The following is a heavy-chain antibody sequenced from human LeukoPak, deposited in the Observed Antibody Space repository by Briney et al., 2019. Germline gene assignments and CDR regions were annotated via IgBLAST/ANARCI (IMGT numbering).Heavy chain of an antibody. CDR2: INHTGGT. V-gene: IGHV4-34*01. J-gene: IGHJ6*04. CDR1: GGSFSGYY. Sequence: SETLSPTCAVYGGSFSGYYWTWIRQPPGKGLEWIGEINHTGGTNYNPSLKSRVTISVDTSKSQFSLKLSSVTAADTAVYYCARGWVTTTSYYYYGMDVWGRGTTVTVSS. D-gene: IGHD2-21*02. CDR3: ARGWVTTTSYYYYGMDV.